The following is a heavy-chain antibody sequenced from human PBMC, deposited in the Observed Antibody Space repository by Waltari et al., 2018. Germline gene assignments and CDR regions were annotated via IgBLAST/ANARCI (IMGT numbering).Heavy chain of an antibody. CDR3: ARRGRLSSYFFDY. D-gene: IGHD2-15*01. CDR2: IYPGGYT. CDR1: GYSISGGDF. V-gene: IGHV4-38-2*01. Sequence: QLHLQESGPGLLKPSETLSLTCAVSGYSISGGDFWGWIRQPPGKGLEWIGSIYPGGYTDFNPSLKSRVTISVDKSKNQYSLNLRSMTAADTAVYYCARRGRLSSYFFDYWGQGTLVTVSS. J-gene: IGHJ4*02.